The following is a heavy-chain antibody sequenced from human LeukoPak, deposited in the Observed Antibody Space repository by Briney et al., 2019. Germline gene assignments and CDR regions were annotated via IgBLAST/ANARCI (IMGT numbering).Heavy chain of an antibody. J-gene: IGHJ4*02. V-gene: IGHV5-51*01. CDR1: GYSFTKYW. D-gene: IGHD3-22*01. Sequence: PGESLKISCQASGYSFTKYWIGWVRQMSGKGLEWMGIIYPGDSDTRYSPSFQGQVTISADKSISTAYLQWSSLKASDTAMYYCARQFRDSSGYYSYYFDYWGQGTLVTVSS. CDR2: IYPGDSDT. CDR3: ARQFRDSSGYYSYYFDY.